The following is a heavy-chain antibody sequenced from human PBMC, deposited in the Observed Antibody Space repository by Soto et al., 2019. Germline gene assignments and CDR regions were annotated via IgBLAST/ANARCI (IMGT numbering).Heavy chain of an antibody. V-gene: IGHV3-73*01. Sequence: GGSLRLSCAASGFTFSGSAMHWVRQASGKGLEWVGRIRSKANSYATAYAASVKGRFTISRDDSKNTAYLQMNSLKTEDTAVYYCTREGYYYYGMDVWGQGTTVTVSS. J-gene: IGHJ6*02. CDR1: GFTFSGSA. CDR3: TREGYYYYGMDV. CDR2: IRSKANSYAT.